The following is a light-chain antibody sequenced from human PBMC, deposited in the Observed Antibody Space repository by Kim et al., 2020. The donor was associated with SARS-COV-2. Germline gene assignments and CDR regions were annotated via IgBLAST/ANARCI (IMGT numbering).Light chain of an antibody. J-gene: IGLJ3*02. CDR1: SGDIGGFSY. CDR3: NSYAGNNNFV. V-gene: IGLV2-8*01. Sequence: QSVLTQPSSASASPGQSVSISCTGTSGDIGGFSYVAWYQQHPGKAPKLIIYEVTKRPLGVPARFSASKSGNTATLIVSDLQPDDEADYYCNSYAGNNNFVFGGGTQLTVL. CDR2: EVT.